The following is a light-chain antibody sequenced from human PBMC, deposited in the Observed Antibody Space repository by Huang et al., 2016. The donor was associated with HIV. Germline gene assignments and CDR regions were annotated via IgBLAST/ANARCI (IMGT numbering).Light chain of an antibody. V-gene: IGKV3-11*01. J-gene: IGKJ4*01. CDR2: DAS. Sequence: EIVLTQSPVTLSMSPGQRATLSCRASQNINTYLAWYQQKPGQAPRLLIYDASNRATGIPARFSGIGSGTDFTLTISSLEPEDFVVYFCQQRSSWPLTFGGGTTIEIK. CDR1: QNINTY. CDR3: QQRSSWPLT.